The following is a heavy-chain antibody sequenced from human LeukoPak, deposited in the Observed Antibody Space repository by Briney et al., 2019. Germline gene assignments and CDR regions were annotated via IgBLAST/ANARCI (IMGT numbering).Heavy chain of an antibody. J-gene: IGHJ4*02. CDR3: ASQGWDCSSTSCYYY. CDR1: GFTVSSSY. V-gene: IGHV3-53*01. Sequence: PGGSLRLSCAASGFTVSSSYMSWVRQAPGKGLEWVSVIYSGGSTYYADSVKGRFTISRDNSKNTLYLQMNSLRAEDTAVYYCASQGWDCSSTSCYYYWGQGTLVTVSS. CDR2: IYSGGST. D-gene: IGHD2-2*01.